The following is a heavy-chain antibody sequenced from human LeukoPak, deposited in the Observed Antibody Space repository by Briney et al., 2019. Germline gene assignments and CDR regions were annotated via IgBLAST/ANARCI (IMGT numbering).Heavy chain of an antibody. J-gene: IGHJ4*02. CDR2: ISSSSSTI. Sequence: GGSLRLSCAASGFTFSSYSMNWVRQAPGKGLEWVSYISSSSSTIYYADSVKGRFTISRDNAKNSLYLQMNSLRAEDTAVYYCATIAVAGNLDYWGQGTLVTVSS. CDR3: ATIAVAGNLDY. V-gene: IGHV3-48*04. D-gene: IGHD6-19*01. CDR1: GFTFSSYS.